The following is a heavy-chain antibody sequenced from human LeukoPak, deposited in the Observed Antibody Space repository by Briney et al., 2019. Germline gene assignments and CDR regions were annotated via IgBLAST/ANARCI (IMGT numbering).Heavy chain of an antibody. CDR3: ARGLVGEMATTFDY. D-gene: IGHD5-24*01. CDR2: INHSGST. V-gene: IGHV4-34*01. CDR1: GGSFSGYY. Sequence: SETLSLTCAVYGGSFSGYYWSWIRQPPGKGLEWIGEINHSGSTNYNPSLKSRVTISVDTSKNQFSLKLSSVTAADTAVYYCARGLVGEMATTFDYWGRGTLVTVSS. J-gene: IGHJ4*02.